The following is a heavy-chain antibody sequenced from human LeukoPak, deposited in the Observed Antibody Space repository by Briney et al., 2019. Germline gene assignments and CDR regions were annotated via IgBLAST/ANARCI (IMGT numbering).Heavy chain of an antibody. D-gene: IGHD3-22*01. Sequence: SETLSLTCTVSGGSVSSGSYYWSWIRQPPGKGLEWIGYVYYSGTTNYNPSLKSRLTISLDMSKNQFSLRLSSVTAADTAVYYCARGMYDSSGYVFDSWGQGTLVTVSS. CDR3: ARGMYDSSGYVFDS. CDR2: VYYSGTT. V-gene: IGHV4-61*01. CDR1: GGSVSSGSYY. J-gene: IGHJ4*02.